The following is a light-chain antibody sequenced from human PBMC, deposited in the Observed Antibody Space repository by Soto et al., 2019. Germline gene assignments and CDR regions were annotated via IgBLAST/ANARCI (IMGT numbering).Light chain of an antibody. CDR1: QSVSSD. CDR2: SAS. J-gene: IGKJ1*01. Sequence: IVMTQSPATLSVSTGERATLSCRASQSVSSDLAWYHQKPGQAPRLLIYSASTRATGIPARFSGSGSGTEFTLTINSLQSEDFAVYYCQQYNNWPRTFGQGSKVDI. CDR3: QQYNNWPRT. V-gene: IGKV3-15*01.